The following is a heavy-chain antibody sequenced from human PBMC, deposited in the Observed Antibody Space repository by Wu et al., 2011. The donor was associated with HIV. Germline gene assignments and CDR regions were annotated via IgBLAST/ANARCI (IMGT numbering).Heavy chain of an antibody. CDR2: ISPYSGGT. CDR1: GYTFTTYY. Sequence: QVQLVQSGNEVKKPGASVKVSCKASGYTFTTYYLYWVRQAPGQGLEWMGWISPYSGGTKYAQKFQGRVTMTRDTSISTAYMELSSLRSDDTAVYYCARVEARDFWSGYYDYWGQGTLVTVSS. CDR3: ARVEARDFWSGYYDY. D-gene: IGHD3-3*01. J-gene: IGHJ4*02. V-gene: IGHV1-2*02.